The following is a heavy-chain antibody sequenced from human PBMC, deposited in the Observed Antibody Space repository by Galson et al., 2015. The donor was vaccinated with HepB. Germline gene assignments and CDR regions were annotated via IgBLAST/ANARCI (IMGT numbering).Heavy chain of an antibody. CDR2: INTNTGNP. V-gene: IGHV7-4-1*02. CDR1: GYTFTSYA. Sequence: SVKVSCKASGYTFTSYAMHWVRQAPGQGLEWMGWINTNTGNPTYAQGFTGRFVFSLDTSVSTAYLQISSLKAEDTAVYYCARPVNYDSSGYYYVDDAFDIWGQGTMVTVSS. D-gene: IGHD3-22*01. J-gene: IGHJ3*02. CDR3: ARPVNYDSSGYYYVDDAFDI.